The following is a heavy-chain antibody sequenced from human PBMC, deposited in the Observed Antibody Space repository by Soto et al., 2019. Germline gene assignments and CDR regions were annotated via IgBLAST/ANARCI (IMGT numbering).Heavy chain of an antibody. CDR2: IYSGGST. D-gene: IGHD5-18*01. CDR3: ARDPHGDTAMVTSYYYYGMDV. V-gene: IGHV3-66*01. J-gene: IGHJ6*02. Sequence: PGGSLRLSCAASGFTVSSNYMSWVRQAPGKGQEWVSVIYSGGSTYYADSVKGRFTISRDNSKNTLYLQMNSLRAEDTAVYYCARDPHGDTAMVTSYYYYGMDVWGQGT. CDR1: GFTVSSNY.